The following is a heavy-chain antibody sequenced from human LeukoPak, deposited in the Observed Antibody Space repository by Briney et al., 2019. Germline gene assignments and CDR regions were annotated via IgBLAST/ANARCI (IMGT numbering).Heavy chain of an antibody. J-gene: IGHJ4*02. D-gene: IGHD3-10*01. Sequence: GGSMRLSRAASGFTVSSNYMSWVRQAPGEGLEWVSVMYSGGSTHHADSVKGRFTISRENSKNTLYLQMNSLRAEDTAVYYCARDRGGYYGSGSYGTDYWGQGTLVTVSS. CDR1: GFTVSSNY. CDR3: ARDRGGYYGSGSYGTDY. V-gene: IGHV3-66*01. CDR2: MYSGGST.